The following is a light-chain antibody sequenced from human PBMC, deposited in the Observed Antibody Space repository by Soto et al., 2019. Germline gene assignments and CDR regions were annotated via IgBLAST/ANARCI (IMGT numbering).Light chain of an antibody. CDR3: QQYGSSPRT. Sequence: EIVLTQSPGTLSLSPGERATLSCRASQSVSSSYLAWYQQKPGQAPRLLIYGASSRATGIPDGFSGSGSGTDFTLTISRLEPDDFAVYYCQQYGSSPRTFGQGTKVEIK. CDR1: QSVSSSY. V-gene: IGKV3-20*01. CDR2: GAS. J-gene: IGKJ1*01.